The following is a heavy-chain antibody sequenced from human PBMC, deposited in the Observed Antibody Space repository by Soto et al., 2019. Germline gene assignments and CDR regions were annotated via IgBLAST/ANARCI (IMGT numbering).Heavy chain of an antibody. CDR1: GFTFSSDS. V-gene: IGHV3-48*01. CDR2: ISSSSSTI. J-gene: IGHJ4*02. D-gene: IGHD2-15*01. Sequence: GGSLRLSCAASGFTFSSDSMNWVRQARGKGLEWVSYISSSSSTIYYADSVKGRFTISRDNAKNSLYLQMNSLRAEDTAVYYRARTVLPGYCSGGSCSNFDYWGQGTLVTVSS. CDR3: ARTVLPGYCSGGSCSNFDY.